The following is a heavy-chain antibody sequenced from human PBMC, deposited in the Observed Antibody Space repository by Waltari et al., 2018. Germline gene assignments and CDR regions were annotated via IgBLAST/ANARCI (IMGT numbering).Heavy chain of an antibody. CDR1: GLTVSRTS. D-gene: IGHD5-18*01. V-gene: IGHV3-53*01. CDR2: IYSGGNT. J-gene: IGHJ4*02. Sequence: EVQLVESGGGLIQPGGSLRLSCAASGLTVSRTSMSWVRQAPGQGLEGLSAIYSGGNTFYADSVKGRFNISIDNSKNTLYLQMNSLRVDDTAVYYCARDDSYGQFMRFDFWGQGTVVTVSS. CDR3: ARDDSYGQFMRFDF.